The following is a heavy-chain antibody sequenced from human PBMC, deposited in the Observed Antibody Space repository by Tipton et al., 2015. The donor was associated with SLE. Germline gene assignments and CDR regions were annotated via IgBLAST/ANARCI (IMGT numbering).Heavy chain of an antibody. CDR1: GGSISSSSYY. CDR3: ARQVAGTGYFDY. CDR2: IYYSGST. Sequence: LRLSCTVSGGSISSSSYYWGWIRQPPGKGLEWNGTIYYSGSTYYNSSLRSRVTISVDTSENQFSLKLSSVTAADTAVYYCARQVAGTGYFDYWGQGTLVTVSS. V-gene: IGHV4-39*07. D-gene: IGHD6-19*01. J-gene: IGHJ4*02.